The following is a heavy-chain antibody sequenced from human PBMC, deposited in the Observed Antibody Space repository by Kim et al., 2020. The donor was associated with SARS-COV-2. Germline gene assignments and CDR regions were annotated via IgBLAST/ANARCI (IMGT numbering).Heavy chain of an antibody. D-gene: IGHD3-10*01. Sequence: ASVKVSCKASGYTFTSYGISWVRQAPGQGLEWMGWISAYNGNTNYAQKLQGRVTMTTDTSTSTAYMELRSLRSDDTAVYYCARGATRDYYGSGPWATWGQGTLVTVSS. CDR2: ISAYNGNT. J-gene: IGHJ5*02. CDR3: ARGATRDYYGSGPWAT. V-gene: IGHV1-18*01. CDR1: GYTFTSYG.